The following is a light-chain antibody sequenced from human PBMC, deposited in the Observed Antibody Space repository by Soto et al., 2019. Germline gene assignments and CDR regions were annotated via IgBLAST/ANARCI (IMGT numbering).Light chain of an antibody. V-gene: IGLV6-57*03. CDR1: SGSIASNY. CDR3: HSYDSSNVV. CDR2: EDY. Sequence: NFMLTQPHSVSESTGKTVIISCTRSSGSIASNYVQWYQQRPGSAPTTVIYEDYQRPSGVPDRFSGSIDSSSNSASLTISGLKTEDEADYYCHSYDSSNVVFGGGTKLTVL. J-gene: IGLJ2*01.